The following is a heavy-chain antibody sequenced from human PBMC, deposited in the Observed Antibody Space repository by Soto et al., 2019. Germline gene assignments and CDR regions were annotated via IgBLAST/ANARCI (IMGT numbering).Heavy chain of an antibody. CDR1: GFTFSSYS. CDR2: ISPSSSYI. Sequence: GGSLRLSCAASGFTFSSYSMNWVRQAPGKGLEWVSSISPSSSYIYYADSVKGRFTISRDNAKNSLYLQMNNLRAEDTALYYCAGVQILQLENIFDDWGQGALVTVSS. CDR3: AGVQILQLENIFDD. D-gene: IGHD1-1*01. V-gene: IGHV3-21*01. J-gene: IGHJ4*02.